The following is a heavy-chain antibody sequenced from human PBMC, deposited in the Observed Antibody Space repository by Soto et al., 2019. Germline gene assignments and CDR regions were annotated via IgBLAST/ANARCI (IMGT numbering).Heavy chain of an antibody. J-gene: IGHJ3*02. Sequence: GGSLRLSCAASGFTFSSYAMSWVRQAPGKGLEWVSAISGSGGSTYYADSVKGRVTMTRDTSISTAYMELSRLRSDDTAVYYCAREPRYFEGSPNSNAFDIWGQGTMVTVSS. V-gene: IGHV3-23*01. CDR3: AREPRYFEGSPNSNAFDI. CDR2: ISGSGGST. D-gene: IGHD3-9*01. CDR1: GFTFSSYA.